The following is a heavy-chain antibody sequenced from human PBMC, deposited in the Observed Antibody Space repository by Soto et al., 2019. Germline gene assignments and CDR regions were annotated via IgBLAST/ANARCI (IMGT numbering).Heavy chain of an antibody. CDR3: ARDFGGLDSSGWGAIRNAFDI. CDR2: IWYDGSNK. D-gene: IGHD6-19*01. Sequence: GGSLRLSCAASGFTFSSYGMHWVRQAPGKGLEWVAVIWYDGSNKYYADSVKGRFTISRDNSKNTLYLKMNSLRAEDTAVYYCARDFGGLDSSGWGAIRNAFDIWGQGTMVTVSS. J-gene: IGHJ3*02. CDR1: GFTFSSYG. V-gene: IGHV3-33*01.